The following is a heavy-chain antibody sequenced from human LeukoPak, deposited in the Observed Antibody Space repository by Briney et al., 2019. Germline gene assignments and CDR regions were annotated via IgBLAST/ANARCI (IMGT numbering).Heavy chain of an antibody. CDR3: ARDYNWGFFDY. CDR1: GGSISSSSYY. CDR2: IYYSGST. D-gene: IGHD7-27*01. V-gene: IGHV4-39*01. J-gene: IGHJ4*02. Sequence: PSETLSLTCTVSGGSISSSSYYWGWIRQPPGKGLEWIGSIYYSGSTYYNPSLKSRVTISVDTSKNQFSLKLSSVTAADTAVYYCARDYNWGFFDYWGQGTLVTVSS.